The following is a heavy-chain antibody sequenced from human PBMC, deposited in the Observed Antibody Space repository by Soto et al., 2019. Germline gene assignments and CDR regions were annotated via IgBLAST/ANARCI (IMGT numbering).Heavy chain of an antibody. D-gene: IGHD1-26*01. CDR1: GYIFTDYY. CDR2: INPNSGGT. CDR3: ARASGSSNWFDP. Sequence: ASVKVSCKASGYIFTDYYMHWVRQAPGQELGWMGRINPNSGGTNYAQKFQGRVTMTRDTSTSTAYTELSSLRSEDTAVYYCARASGSSNWFDPWGQGNLVTVSS. V-gene: IGHV1-2*06. J-gene: IGHJ5*02.